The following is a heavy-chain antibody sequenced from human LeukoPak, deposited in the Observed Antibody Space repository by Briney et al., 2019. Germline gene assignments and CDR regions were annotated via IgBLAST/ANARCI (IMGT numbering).Heavy chain of an antibody. CDR3: ARRAAGLDY. D-gene: IGHD6-13*01. V-gene: IGHV5-51*01. Sequence: GESLKISCHGSGFSLTRYWIGWVRQMPGKGLEWMGIIYPGDSDSRYSPSFQGQVTISADKSISTAYLQWSSLKASDTAVYYCARRAAGLDYWGQGTLVTVSS. CDR1: GFSLTRYW. CDR2: IYPGDSDS. J-gene: IGHJ4*02.